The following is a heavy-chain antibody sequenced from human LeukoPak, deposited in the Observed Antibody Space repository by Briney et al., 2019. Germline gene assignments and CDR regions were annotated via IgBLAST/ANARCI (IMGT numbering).Heavy chain of an antibody. CDR1: GGSISSYY. CDR2: IYYSGST. CDR3: ARDGLGYCSGGSCALGY. Sequence: SETLSLTCTVSGGSISSYYWSWIRQPPGKGLEWIGYIYYSGSTNYNPSLKSRVTISVDTSKNQFSLNLNSVTAADTAVYYCARDGLGYCSGGSCALGYWGQGTLVTVSS. V-gene: IGHV4-59*01. J-gene: IGHJ4*02. D-gene: IGHD2-15*01.